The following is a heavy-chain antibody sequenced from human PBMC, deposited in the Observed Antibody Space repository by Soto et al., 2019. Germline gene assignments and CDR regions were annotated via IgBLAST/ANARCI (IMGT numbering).Heavy chain of an antibody. CDR2: ISRDGGTT. V-gene: IGHV3-23*01. J-gene: IGHJ6*02. CDR3: AKGGFWVHYGMDV. D-gene: IGHD3-16*01. CDR1: GSNFDSYA. Sequence: EVQLLESGGGLVQPGGSLRLSCAASGSNFDSYAMNWVRQAPGKGLEWVSAISRDGGTTFYADSVKGRFTISRDNSENTLYMEMNSLRVEDTAVYYCAKGGFWVHYGMDVWSQGTTVTVSS.